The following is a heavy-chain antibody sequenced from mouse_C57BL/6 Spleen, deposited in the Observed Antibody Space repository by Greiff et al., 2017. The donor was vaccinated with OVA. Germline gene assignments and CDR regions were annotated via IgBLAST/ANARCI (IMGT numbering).Heavy chain of an antibody. Sequence: DVKLVESGGGLVKPGGSLKLSCAASGFTFSDYGMHWVRQAPEKGLEWVAYISSGSSNIYYADTVKGRFTISRDNAKNTLFLQMTSLRSEDTAMYYCARKMITYWYFDVWGTGTTVTVSS. D-gene: IGHD2-4*01. CDR2: ISSGSSNI. V-gene: IGHV5-17*01. J-gene: IGHJ1*03. CDR3: ARKMITYWYFDV. CDR1: GFTFSDYG.